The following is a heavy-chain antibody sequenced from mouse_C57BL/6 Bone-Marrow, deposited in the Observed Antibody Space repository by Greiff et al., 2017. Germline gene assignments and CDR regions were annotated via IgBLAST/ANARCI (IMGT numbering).Heavy chain of an antibody. CDR3: ARGFTTVVAEGYAMDY. J-gene: IGHJ4*01. V-gene: IGHV1-42*01. CDR1: AYPFAGYY. CDR2: INPSTGGT. Sequence: VQLQQSVPGLVQPGASVKISSKAYAYPFAGYYMDCVKQSPEKSLEWIGEINPSTGGTTYNQKFKAKATLTVDKSSSTAYMQLKSLTSEDSAVYYCARGFTTVVAEGYAMDYRRQATSVPV. D-gene: IGHD1-1*01.